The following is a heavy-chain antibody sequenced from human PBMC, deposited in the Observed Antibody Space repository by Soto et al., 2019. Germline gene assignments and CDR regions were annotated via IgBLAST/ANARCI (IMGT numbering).Heavy chain of an antibody. CDR3: VRSVWYRFDP. CDR2: LHHTGSF. CDR1: GGSITSNW. D-gene: IGHD6-19*01. J-gene: IGHJ5*02. Sequence: QVQLQESGPGLVNPSGTLSLTCAVSGGSITSNWWSWVRQPPGKGLEWIGELHHTGSFNYNPSLRSRVTTSIDKSKNQLSLKLTSVTAADTAVHYVVRSVWYRFDPWGQGTLVTVSS. V-gene: IGHV4-4*02.